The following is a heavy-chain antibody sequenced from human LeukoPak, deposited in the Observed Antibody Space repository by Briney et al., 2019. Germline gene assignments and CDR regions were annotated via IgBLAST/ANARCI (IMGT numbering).Heavy chain of an antibody. CDR3: ARSRSGVWLLGY. V-gene: IGHV3-33*01. Sequence: GGSLRLSCAASGFTFSSYGMHWVRQAPGKGLEWVAVIWYDGSNKYYADSVKGRFTISRDNSKNTLYLQMNSLRAEDTAVYYCARSRSGVWLLGYWGQGPLVTVSS. CDR2: IWYDGSNK. J-gene: IGHJ4*02. CDR1: GFTFSSYG. D-gene: IGHD3-9*01.